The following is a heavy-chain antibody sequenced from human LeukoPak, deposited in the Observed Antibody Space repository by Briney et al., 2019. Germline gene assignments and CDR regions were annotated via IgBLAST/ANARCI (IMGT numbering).Heavy chain of an antibody. CDR3: ARCPYDSTGYYSVPSHLDY. CDR2: MKQDGSAK. Sequence: GGSLRLSCAASGFTFSTYWMTWVRQAPGKGVEGVANMKQDGSAKYYVDSLRGRFSISRDNVKNSLFLQMNSLSDQDTAVYYCARCPYDSTGYYSVPSHLDYWGQGTLVTVSS. D-gene: IGHD3-22*01. J-gene: IGHJ4*02. V-gene: IGHV3-7*01. CDR1: GFTFSTYW.